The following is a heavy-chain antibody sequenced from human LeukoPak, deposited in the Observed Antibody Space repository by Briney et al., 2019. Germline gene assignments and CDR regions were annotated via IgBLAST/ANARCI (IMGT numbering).Heavy chain of an antibody. CDR2: IFTTGTT. D-gene: IGHD6-19*01. CDR3: AGDRRTSGWYAS. Sequence: GGSLRLSCVVSGFTVSGTYISWFRQTPGKGLEWVSVIFTTGTTYYADSVKGRFTPSRDNVENTVHLQMSSLTAEDTALYYCAGDRRTSGWYASWGQGTLVTVSS. J-gene: IGHJ5*02. CDR1: GFTVSGTY. V-gene: IGHV3-53*01.